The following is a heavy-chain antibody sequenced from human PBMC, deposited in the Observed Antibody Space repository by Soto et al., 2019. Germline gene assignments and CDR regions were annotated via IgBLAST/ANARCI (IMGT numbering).Heavy chain of an antibody. J-gene: IGHJ5*01. Sequence: ASVNVSCKASGYTSADFCISWVRQAPGQGREWMGWVSGNNGASNPAPKVQGRITMTLDTSTGVSYMALRSLRSDDTAIYYCVRDQKYFRVNGNWFDSWGQGTLVTVSS. CDR2: VSGNNGAS. D-gene: IGHD2-2*01. V-gene: IGHV1-18*04. CDR1: GYTSADFC. CDR3: VRDQKYFRVNGNWFDS.